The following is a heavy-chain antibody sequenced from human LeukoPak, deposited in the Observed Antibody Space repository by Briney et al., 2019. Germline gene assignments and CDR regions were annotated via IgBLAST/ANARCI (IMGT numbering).Heavy chain of an antibody. CDR1: GFTFSSYG. Sequence: PGGSLRLSCAASGFTFSSYGMNWVGQAPGRGLEWVSGISGSGGTTYYADSVKGRFAISRDNSKNSLSLQVSSLRAEDTAVYYCAKTNGYYSDWGQGTLVTVSS. J-gene: IGHJ4*02. CDR3: AKTNGYYSD. D-gene: IGHD3-22*01. V-gene: IGHV3-23*01. CDR2: ISGSGGTT.